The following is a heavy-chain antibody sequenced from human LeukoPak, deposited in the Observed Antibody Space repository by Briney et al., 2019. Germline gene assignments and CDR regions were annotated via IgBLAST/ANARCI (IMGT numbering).Heavy chain of an antibody. CDR2: ISSNGGST. J-gene: IGHJ3*02. CDR3: ARAVGGVIIDAFDI. CDR1: GFTFDDYA. V-gene: IGHV3-64*01. Sequence: PGGSLRLSCAASGFTFDDYAMHWVRQAPGKGLEYVSAISSNGGSTYYANSVKGRFTISRDNSKNTLYLQMGSLRAEDMAVYYCARAVGGVIIDAFDIWGQGTMVTVSS. D-gene: IGHD3-10*01.